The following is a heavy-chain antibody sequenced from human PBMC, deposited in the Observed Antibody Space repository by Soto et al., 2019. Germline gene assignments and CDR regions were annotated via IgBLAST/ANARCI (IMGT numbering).Heavy chain of an antibody. CDR2: IYYSGST. D-gene: IGHD2-21*02. CDR3: ARDLWAYCGGDCYLRGMDV. Sequence: SETLSLTCTVSGGSISSYYWSWIRQPPGKGLEWIGYIYYSGSTNYNPSLKSRVTISVDTSKNQFSLKLSSVTAADTAVYYCARDLWAYCGGDCYLRGMDVWGQGTTVTVSS. V-gene: IGHV4-59*12. CDR1: GGSISSYY. J-gene: IGHJ6*02.